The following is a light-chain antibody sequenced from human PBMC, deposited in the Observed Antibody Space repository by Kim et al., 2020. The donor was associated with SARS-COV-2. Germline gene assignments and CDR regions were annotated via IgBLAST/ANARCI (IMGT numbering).Light chain of an antibody. J-gene: IGLJ1*01. CDR3: QAWDSTFYV. V-gene: IGLV3-1*01. Sequence: SYELTQPPSMSVSPGQTASITCSGDKLGDRFVAWYQQKPGQSPVLVMYQDYKRPSVIPERFSGSNSGNTATLTISGTQAMDEADYYCQAWDSTFYVFGTGTKVTVL. CDR1: KLGDRF. CDR2: QDY.